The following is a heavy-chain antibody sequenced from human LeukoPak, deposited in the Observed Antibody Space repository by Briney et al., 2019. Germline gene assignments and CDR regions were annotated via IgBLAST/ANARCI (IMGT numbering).Heavy chain of an antibody. CDR3: ARDVGYDFSWFDY. D-gene: IGHD3-3*01. J-gene: IGHJ4*02. CDR1: GFTFSSYW. Sequence: GGSLRLSCAASGFTFSSYWMSWVRQASGKGLEWVANIKQDGSEKYYVDSVKGRFTISRDNAKNSLYLQMNSLRAEDTAVYYCARDVGYDFSWFDYWGQGTLVTVSS. V-gene: IGHV3-7*03. CDR2: IKQDGSEK.